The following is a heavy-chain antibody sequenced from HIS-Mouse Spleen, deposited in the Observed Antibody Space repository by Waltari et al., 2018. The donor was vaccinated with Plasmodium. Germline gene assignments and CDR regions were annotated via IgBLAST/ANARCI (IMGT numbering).Heavy chain of an antibody. CDR3: SILSRVEEVTPPFYTYYYVLDV. CDR1: GASISSSSYY. Sequence: QLQLQESGPGLVKPSETLSLTCTVSGASISSSSYYLGWIRQPPGKGLEWIGSIYYIGSTYPNPPLMRRVPISVNTSKNQFSLKLSSFSSAATVVPYSSILSRVEEVTPPFYTYYYVLDVCGQVTSV. D-gene: IGHD3-3*02. CDR2: IYYIGST. V-gene: IGHV4-39*01. J-gene: IGHJ6*01.